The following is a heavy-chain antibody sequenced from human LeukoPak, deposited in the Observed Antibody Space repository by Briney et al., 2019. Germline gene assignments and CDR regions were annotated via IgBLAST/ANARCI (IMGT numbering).Heavy chain of an antibody. J-gene: IGHJ6*02. V-gene: IGHV4-34*01. CDR1: GGSISSYY. D-gene: IGHD6-19*01. CDR2: MNHSGST. CDR3: AKIAVADGMDV. Sequence: SETLSLTCTVSGGSISSYYWSWIRQPPGKGLEWIGEMNHSGSTNYNPSLKSRVTISVDTSKNQFSLKLRSVTAADTAVYYCAKIAVADGMDVWGQGTTVTVSS.